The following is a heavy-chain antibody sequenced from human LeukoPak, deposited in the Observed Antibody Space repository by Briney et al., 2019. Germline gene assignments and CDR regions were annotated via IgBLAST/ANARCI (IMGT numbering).Heavy chain of an antibody. D-gene: IGHD1-26*01. V-gene: IGHV1-69*05. CDR1: GGTFSSYA. Sequence: SVKVSCKASGGTFSSYAIIWVRQAPGQGLEWMGGIIPVFGSANYAQKFQGRVAITTDESTSTAYMELSSLRSEDTAVYYCARDYSGSYYGWFDPRGQGTLVTVSS. CDR3: ARDYSGSYYGWFDP. J-gene: IGHJ5*02. CDR2: IIPVFGSA.